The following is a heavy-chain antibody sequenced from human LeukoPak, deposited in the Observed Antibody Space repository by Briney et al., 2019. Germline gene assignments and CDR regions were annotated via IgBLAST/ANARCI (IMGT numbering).Heavy chain of an antibody. Sequence: SETLSLTCTVSGGSISSSSYYWGWIRQPPGKGLEWIGSIYYSGSTYYNPSLKSRVTISVDTSKNQFSLKLSSVTAADTAVYYCARHSRQEYSGYDLNWFDPWGQGTLVTVSS. D-gene: IGHD5-12*01. CDR3: ARHSRQEYSGYDLNWFDP. CDR2: IYYSGST. J-gene: IGHJ5*02. V-gene: IGHV4-39*01. CDR1: GGSISSSSYY.